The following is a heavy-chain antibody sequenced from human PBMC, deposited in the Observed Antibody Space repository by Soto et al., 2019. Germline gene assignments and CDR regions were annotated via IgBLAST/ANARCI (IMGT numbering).Heavy chain of an antibody. J-gene: IGHJ6*02. D-gene: IGHD3-10*01. V-gene: IGHV4-39*01. CDR3: ARGGNYDYGMDV. CDR2: IYYSGST. Sequence: TSETLSLTCTVSGGSISSSSYYWGWIRQPPGKGLEWIGSIYYSGSTYYNPSLKSRVTISVDTSKSQFSLKLSSVTAADTAVYCCARGGNYDYGMDVWGQGITVTVSS. CDR1: GGSISSSSYY.